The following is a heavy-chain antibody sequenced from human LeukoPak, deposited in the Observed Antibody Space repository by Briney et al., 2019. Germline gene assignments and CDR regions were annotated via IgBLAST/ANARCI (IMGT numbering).Heavy chain of an antibody. D-gene: IGHD3-10*01. CDR2: ISKDESNK. Sequence: GGSLSLSCAPSGFSFSTFGMHWVRQTPAKGLEWVSHISKDESNKYYADSVEGRFTISRDTSKNTLFLQMNSLRVEDTAVYYCAKVMKGSERLTMVRGVIIKAAGLYYMDVWGKGTTVTVSS. V-gene: IGHV3-30*18. CDR1: GFSFSTFG. J-gene: IGHJ6*03. CDR3: AKVMKGSERLTMVRGVIIKAAGLYYMDV.